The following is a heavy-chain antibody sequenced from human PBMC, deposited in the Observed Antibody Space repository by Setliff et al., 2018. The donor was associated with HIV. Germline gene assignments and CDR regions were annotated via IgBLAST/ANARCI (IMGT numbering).Heavy chain of an antibody. Sequence: GASVKVSCKASGYTFTDNYIHWVRQAPGQGLEWMAWINPGSGDTNYAQKFQGRVTMTSDTSTRTVYMELSSLTSDDTAVYFCARVLSVTMIRGAHGYWGQGTLVTVSS. CDR2: INPGSGDT. J-gene: IGHJ4*02. CDR3: ARVLSVTMIRGAHGY. D-gene: IGHD3-10*01. CDR1: GYTFTDNY. V-gene: IGHV1-2*02.